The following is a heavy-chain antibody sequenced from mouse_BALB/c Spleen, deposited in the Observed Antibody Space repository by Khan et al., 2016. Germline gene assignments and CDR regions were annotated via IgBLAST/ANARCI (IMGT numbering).Heavy chain of an antibody. J-gene: IGHJ3*01. V-gene: IGHV14-3*02. CDR2: IDPANGNT. CDR1: GFNIKDTY. Sequence: VQLKQSGAELVKPGASVKLSCTASGFNIKDTYMHWVKQRPEQGLEWIGRIDPANGNTKYDPKFQGKATITADTSSNTAYLQLSSLTSKGTAVYCCARSPYGYDVWFAYWGQGTLVTVSA. D-gene: IGHD2-2*01. CDR3: ARSPYGYDVWFAY.